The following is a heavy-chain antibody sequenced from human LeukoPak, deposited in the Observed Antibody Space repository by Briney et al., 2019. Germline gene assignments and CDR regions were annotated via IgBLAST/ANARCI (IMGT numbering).Heavy chain of an antibody. D-gene: IGHD6-19*01. V-gene: IGHV3-23*01. CDR2: ISGSGDST. CDR3: AKSRSGWYLFDY. CDR1: GFTFSSYA. J-gene: IGHJ4*02. Sequence: GGSLRLSCAASGFTFSSYAMSWVRQAPGRGLEWVSAISGSGDSTYYADSVKGRFTISRDNSKNTLYLQMNSLRAEDTAVYHCAKSRSGWYLFDYWGQGTLVTVSS.